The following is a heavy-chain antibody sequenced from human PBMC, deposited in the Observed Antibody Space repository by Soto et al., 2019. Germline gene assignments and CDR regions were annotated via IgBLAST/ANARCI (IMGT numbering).Heavy chain of an antibody. CDR2: IFYTGTT. Sequence: SETLSLTCSVSGGSIRYNSYYWVWIRQPPGKGLEWVGGIFYTGTTYYSPSLKDRVTISVDTSKNSFSLNLTSVTAADTAVYFCARLVVVAPVANAWGQGAQVTVSS. V-gene: IGHV4-39*02. CDR3: ARLVVVAPVANA. D-gene: IGHD2-21*01. J-gene: IGHJ5*02. CDR1: GGSIRYNSYY.